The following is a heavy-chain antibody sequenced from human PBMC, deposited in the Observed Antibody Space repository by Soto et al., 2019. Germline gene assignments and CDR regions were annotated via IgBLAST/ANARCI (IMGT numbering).Heavy chain of an antibody. Sequence: GGSLRLSCSASGFTFSSYAMHWVRQAPGKGLEYVSAISSNGGTTYYADSVKGRFTISRDNAKNSLYLQMNSLRVEDTAVYYCASDWFYMDVWGKGTSVTVSS. CDR1: GFTFSSYA. CDR3: ASDWFYMDV. CDR2: ISSNGGTT. J-gene: IGHJ6*03. V-gene: IGHV3-64*04. D-gene: IGHD3-9*01.